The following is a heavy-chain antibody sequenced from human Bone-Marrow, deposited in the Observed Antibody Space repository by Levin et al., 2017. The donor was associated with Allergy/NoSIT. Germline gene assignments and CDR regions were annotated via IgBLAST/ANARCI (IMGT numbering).Heavy chain of an antibody. V-gene: IGHV7-4-1*02. CDR3: AINYAYFYMGI. Sequence: ASVKVSCKASGYTFKNYALNWVRQAPGQGLEWMGQINTNTGNPTYAPGFTGRLVFSLDTAVSTAFLQINDLETEDTAVYYCAINYAYFYMGIWGKGTTVTVSS. J-gene: IGHJ6*03. D-gene: IGHD5-24*01. CDR1: GYTFKNYA. CDR2: INTNTGNP.